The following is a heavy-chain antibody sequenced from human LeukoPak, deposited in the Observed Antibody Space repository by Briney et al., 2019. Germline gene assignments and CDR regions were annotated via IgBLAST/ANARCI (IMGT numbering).Heavy chain of an antibody. Sequence: SETLSLTCTVPGGSISSSSYYWGWLRHPPGTGLEWIGSIYYSGSTYYNPSLKSRVTISVDTSKNQFSLKLSSVTAADTAVYYCASYGYSSGWSIPPLYYMDVWGKGTTVTISS. CDR2: IYYSGST. J-gene: IGHJ6*03. D-gene: IGHD6-19*01. CDR1: GGSISSSSYY. CDR3: ASYGYSSGWSIPPLYYMDV. V-gene: IGHV4-39*01.